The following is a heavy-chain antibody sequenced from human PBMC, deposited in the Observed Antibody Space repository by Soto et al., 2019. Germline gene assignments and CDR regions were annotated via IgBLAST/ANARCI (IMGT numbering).Heavy chain of an antibody. CDR3: TTDQHITMVRGVIIYQDY. Sequence: EVQLVESGGGLVKPGGSLRLSCAASGFTFSNAWMSWVRQAPGKGLEWVGRIKSKTDGGTTDYAAPVKGRFTISRDDSKNTLYLQMNSLKTEDTALYYCTTDQHITMVRGVIIYQDYWGQGTLVTVSS. J-gene: IGHJ4*02. V-gene: IGHV3-15*01. CDR2: IKSKTDGGTT. D-gene: IGHD3-10*01. CDR1: GFTFSNAW.